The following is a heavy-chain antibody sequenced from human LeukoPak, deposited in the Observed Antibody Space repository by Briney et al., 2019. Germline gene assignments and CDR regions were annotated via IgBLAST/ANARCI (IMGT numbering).Heavy chain of an antibody. CDR1: GFTFSSYR. D-gene: IGHD6-13*01. J-gene: IGHJ4*02. CDR3: ARLSDSQAAGSHYFDY. Sequence: GGSLRLSCAASGFTFSSYRMNWVRQAPGKGLEWVSSISSSSSYIYYADSVKGRLTISRDNAKNSLYLQMNSLRAEDTAVYYCARLSDSQAAGSHYFDYWGQGTLVTVSS. V-gene: IGHV3-21*01. CDR2: ISSSSSYI.